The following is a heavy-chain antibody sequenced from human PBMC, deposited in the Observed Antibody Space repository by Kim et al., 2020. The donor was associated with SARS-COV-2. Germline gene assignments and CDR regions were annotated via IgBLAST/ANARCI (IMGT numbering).Heavy chain of an antibody. J-gene: IGHJ6*02. CDR2: ISSSSSYI. V-gene: IGHV3-21*01. Sequence: GGSLRLSCAASGFTFSSYSMNWVRQAPGKGLEWVSSISSSSSYIYYADSVKGRFTISRDNAKNSLYLQMNSLRAEDTAVYYCARDRGYGDYEGYYYYYGMDVWGQGTTVTVSS. D-gene: IGHD4-17*01. CDR3: ARDRGYGDYEGYYYYYGMDV. CDR1: GFTFSSYS.